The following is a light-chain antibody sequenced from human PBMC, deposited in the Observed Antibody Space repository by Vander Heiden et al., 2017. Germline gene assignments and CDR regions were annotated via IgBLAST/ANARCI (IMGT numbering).Light chain of an antibody. J-gene: IGLJ2*01. CDR2: ELA. V-gene: IGLV2-11*01. Sequence: HSALTQPRSVSGSPCRSGTISYTGTSSNVRAYYYVSWYQPHPSPAPKPVIYELAERPSGVPDRFSGSKSGNMASLTISGLQAEDEGDYYRCSYTGRYSGICGGGTKLAVL. CDR3: CSYTGRYSGI. CDR1: SSNVRAYYY.